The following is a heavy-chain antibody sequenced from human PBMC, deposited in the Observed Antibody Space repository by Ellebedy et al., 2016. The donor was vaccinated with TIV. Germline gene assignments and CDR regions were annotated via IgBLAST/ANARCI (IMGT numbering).Heavy chain of an antibody. J-gene: IGHJ5*01. CDR1: GGSFTNYV. Sequence: SVKVSCKASGGSFTNYVITWVRQAPGQGLEWMGGIIPMFGTTNYAQKIQGRVTITADEPTGTSNMVLTSLRSEDTAMYYCARLDAITDSVSWGHGTLVTVSS. V-gene: IGHV1-69*13. CDR3: ARLDAITDSVS. CDR2: IIPMFGTT. D-gene: IGHD5-24*01.